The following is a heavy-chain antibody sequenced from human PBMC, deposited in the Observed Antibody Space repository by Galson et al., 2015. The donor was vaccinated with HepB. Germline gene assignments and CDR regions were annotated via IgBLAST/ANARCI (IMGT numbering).Heavy chain of an antibody. CDR3: ARIGDGYDHMGVYFNNGMDV. CDR1: GFTFSNYG. V-gene: IGHV3-30*04. Sequence: SLRLSCAASGFTFSNYGFHWIRQPPGKGLEWVAVISSDGTTKSYADSVKGRFTISRDNSESTLSLEMNSLRSDDRAVYYCARIGDGYDHMGVYFNNGMDVWGQGTTVTVAS. D-gene: IGHD5-12*01. J-gene: IGHJ6*02. CDR2: ISSDGTTK.